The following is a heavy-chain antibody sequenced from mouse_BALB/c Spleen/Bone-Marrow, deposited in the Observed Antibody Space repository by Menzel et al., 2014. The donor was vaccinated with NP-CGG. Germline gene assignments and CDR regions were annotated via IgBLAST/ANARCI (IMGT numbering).Heavy chain of an antibody. CDR3: ASRYDTMDY. Sequence: VMLVESGAELMKPGAAVKISCKATGYTFSSYWIEWVKPRPGHGLEWIGEILPGSGSIKYNEKFKGKATFTADTSSNTAYMQLSSLTSEDSAVYYCASRYDTMDYWGQGTSVTVSS. CDR2: ILPGSGSI. V-gene: IGHV1-9*01. CDR1: GYTFSSYW. J-gene: IGHJ4*01.